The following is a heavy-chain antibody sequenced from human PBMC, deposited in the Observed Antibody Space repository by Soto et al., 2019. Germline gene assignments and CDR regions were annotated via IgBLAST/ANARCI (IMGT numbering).Heavy chain of an antibody. CDR1: GYTFTSYG. Sequence: VASVEVSCKXSGYTFTSYGISWVRQAPGQGLEWMGWISAYNGNTNYAQKLQGRVTMTTDTSTSTAYMELRSLRSDDTAVYYCTRGLYDFWSGYHHAPFDYWGQGTLVTVSS. D-gene: IGHD3-3*01. J-gene: IGHJ4*02. CDR2: ISAYNGNT. V-gene: IGHV1-18*01. CDR3: TRGLYDFWSGYHHAPFDY.